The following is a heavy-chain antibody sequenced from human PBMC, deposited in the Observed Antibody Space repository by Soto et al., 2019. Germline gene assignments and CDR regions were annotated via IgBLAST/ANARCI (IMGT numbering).Heavy chain of an antibody. V-gene: IGHV4-61*01. CDR2: IYYSGST. CDR1: GGSVSSANYY. J-gene: IGHJ4*02. CDR3: ARASSNVLLWFGELQYPLKTEYYFDY. Sequence: SETLSLTCAVSGGSVSSANYYWSWIRQPPGKGLEWIGYIYYSGSTNYNPSLTSRVTISVDTSKNQFSLKPSSVTAADTAVYYCARASSNVLLWFGELQYPLKTEYYFDYWGQGTLVTVSS. D-gene: IGHD3-10*01.